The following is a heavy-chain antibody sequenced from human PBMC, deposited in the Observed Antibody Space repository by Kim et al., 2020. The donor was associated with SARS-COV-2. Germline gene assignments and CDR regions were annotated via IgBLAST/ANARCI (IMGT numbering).Heavy chain of an antibody. J-gene: IGHJ4*02. Sequence: YAQKFQGRVTMTRDTSTSTVYMELSSLRSEDTAVYYCARGLYSSGWLFDYWGQGTLVTVSS. CDR3: ARGLYSSGWLFDY. D-gene: IGHD6-19*01. V-gene: IGHV1-46*01.